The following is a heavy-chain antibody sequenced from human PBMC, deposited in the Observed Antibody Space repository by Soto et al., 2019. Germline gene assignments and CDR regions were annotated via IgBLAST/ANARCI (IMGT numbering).Heavy chain of an antibody. V-gene: IGHV1-18*01. CDR1: GYTFTSYG. D-gene: IGHD6-19*01. J-gene: IGHJ6*02. CDR2: ISAYNGNT. Sequence: QVQLVQSGAEVKKPGASVKVSCKASGYTFTSYGISWVRQAPGQGLEWMGWISAYNGNTNYAQKLQGRVTMTTDTSTSTAYMELRSLRSDDTAVYYCARDQPLRVAGTVDSYYGMDVWGQGTTVTVSS. CDR3: ARDQPLRVAGTVDSYYGMDV.